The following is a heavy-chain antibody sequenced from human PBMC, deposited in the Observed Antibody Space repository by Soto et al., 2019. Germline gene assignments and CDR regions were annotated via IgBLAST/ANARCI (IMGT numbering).Heavy chain of an antibody. CDR3: ATIADY. D-gene: IGHD2-21*01. Sequence: GGSLRLSCAAAGFSVTTFGMQWVRQPPGKGLQWVARLTHDGRSAFYTDSVRGRFTISRDTSKNTLYLQLNSLRPEDTAMYYCATIADYWGQGTLVTVSS. V-gene: IGHV3-30*05. CDR1: GFSVTTFG. CDR2: LTHDGRSA. J-gene: IGHJ4*02.